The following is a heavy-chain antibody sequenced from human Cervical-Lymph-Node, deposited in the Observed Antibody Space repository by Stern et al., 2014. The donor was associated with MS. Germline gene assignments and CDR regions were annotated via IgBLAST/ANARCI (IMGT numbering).Heavy chain of an antibody. D-gene: IGHD6-6*01. J-gene: IGHJ4*02. Sequence: VQLVESGAEVKKPGSSVKVSCKASGGTFNTNVISWVRQAPGQGLEWMGGIIPIFGTALYAQKFQGRVTITANESTRADYMELSSLRSKATAVYYCARAAYSTSSYNYWGQGTLVIVSS. V-gene: IGHV1-69*01. CDR2: IIPIFGTA. CDR1: GGTFNTNV. CDR3: ARAAYSTSSYNY.